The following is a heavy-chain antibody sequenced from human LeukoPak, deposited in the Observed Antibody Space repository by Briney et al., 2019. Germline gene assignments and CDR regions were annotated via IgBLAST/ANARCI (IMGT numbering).Heavy chain of an antibody. J-gene: IGHJ4*02. D-gene: IGHD2-2*01. CDR3: ARDGRVVPAAPGDY. CDR1: GFTFSSYW. Sequence: PGRSLRLSCAASGFTFSSYWMSWVRQAPGKGLEWVANIKQDGSEKYYVDSVKGRFTISRDNAKNSLYLQMNSLGAEDTAVYYCARDGRVVPAAPGDYWGQGTLVTVSS. CDR2: IKQDGSEK. V-gene: IGHV3-7*03.